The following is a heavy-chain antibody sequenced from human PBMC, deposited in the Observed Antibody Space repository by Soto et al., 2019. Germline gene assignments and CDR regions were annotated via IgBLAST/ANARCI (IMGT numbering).Heavy chain of an antibody. V-gene: IGHV3-23*01. CDR2: ITDSGYDT. CDR1: GFTFNNYA. Sequence: VQLLESGGGLVQPGGSLRLSCAASGFTFNNYAMGWVRQAPGKGLEWVSAITDSGYDTYYIDSVRGRFTISRDNSKSTLYLQMHSLRAEDTAIYYCAKLGSSSWSPHYYFDYWGQGTLVTVSS. CDR3: AKLGSSSWSPHYYFDY. J-gene: IGHJ4*02. D-gene: IGHD2-2*01.